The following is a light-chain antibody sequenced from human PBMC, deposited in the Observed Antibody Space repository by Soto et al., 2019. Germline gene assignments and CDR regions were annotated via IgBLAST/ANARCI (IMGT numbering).Light chain of an antibody. CDR2: DAS. CDR1: QSVISSH. V-gene: IGKV3D-7*01. CDR3: QQDHSLPCT. Sequence: DNVCTQPPSTLSLYPGDRAALSCRARQSVISSHLAWYQQKPGQAPRLLIYDASNRATGIPARFSGSGSGTDFTLTISSLLPEDFALSYFQQDHSLPCTFGQGT. J-gene: IGKJ1*01.